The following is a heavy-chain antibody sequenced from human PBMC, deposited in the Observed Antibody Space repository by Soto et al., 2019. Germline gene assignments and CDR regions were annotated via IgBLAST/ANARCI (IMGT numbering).Heavy chain of an antibody. CDR1: GYTFTGYY. Sequence: GASVKVSCKASGYTFTGYYMHWVRQAPGQGLEWMGWINPNSGGTNYAQKFQGWVTMTRDTSISTAYMELRSLTSDDSAMYFCARDTSHYFDHWGQGILVTVSS. V-gene: IGHV1-2*04. D-gene: IGHD2-2*01. CDR2: INPNSGGT. J-gene: IGHJ4*02. CDR3: ARDTSHYFDH.